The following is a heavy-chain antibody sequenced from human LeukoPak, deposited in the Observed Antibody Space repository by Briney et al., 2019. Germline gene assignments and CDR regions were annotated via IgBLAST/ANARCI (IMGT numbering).Heavy chain of an antibody. Sequence: ASVKVSCKASGYTFPSYFMHWVRQAPGQGLEWMGIINPTGGSTTYAQKFQGRVTMTRDTSTSTVYMELSSLRSDDTAVYYCARTAARRFDYWGQGTLVTVSS. V-gene: IGHV1-46*01. D-gene: IGHD6-6*01. CDR2: INPTGGST. CDR3: ARTAARRFDY. J-gene: IGHJ4*02. CDR1: GYTFPSYF.